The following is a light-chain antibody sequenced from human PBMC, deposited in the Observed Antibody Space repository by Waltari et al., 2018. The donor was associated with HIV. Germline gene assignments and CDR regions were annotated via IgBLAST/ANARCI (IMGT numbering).Light chain of an antibody. Sequence: QSALTQPRSVSGSPGQSVTISCTGTSSDVGGYNYVSWYQQHPGKAPKLVIYAVSKRPSGVPDRFSGSKSGNTASLTISGLQGEDEADYYCCSYAGRSVVFGGGTKLTVL. CDR2: AVS. CDR3: CSYAGRSVV. J-gene: IGLJ3*02. V-gene: IGLV2-11*01. CDR1: SSDVGGYNY.